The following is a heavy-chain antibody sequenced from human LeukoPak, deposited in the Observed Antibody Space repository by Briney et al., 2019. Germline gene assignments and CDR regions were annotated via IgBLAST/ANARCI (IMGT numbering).Heavy chain of an antibody. V-gene: IGHV3-30*02. J-gene: IGHJ4*02. D-gene: IGHD3-16*02. CDR3: AKNYDYVWGSYRYLDY. CDR1: GFTFSSYG. Sequence: GGSLRPSCAASGFTFSSYGMHWVRQAPGKGLERVAFIRYDGSNKYYADSVKGRFAISRDNSKNTLYLQMNSLRAEDTAVYYCAKNYDYVWGSYRYLDYWGQGTLVTVST. CDR2: IRYDGSNK.